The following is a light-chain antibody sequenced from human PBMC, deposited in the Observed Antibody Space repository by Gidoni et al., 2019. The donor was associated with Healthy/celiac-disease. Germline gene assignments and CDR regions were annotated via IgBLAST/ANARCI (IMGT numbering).Light chain of an antibody. CDR2: YKSDSDK. J-gene: IGLJ3*02. CDR3: MIWHSSAWV. Sequence: QAVLTQPSSPSASPGASPSLTCTLRSGINVGPYRIYWYQQKPGSPPQYLLRYKSDSDKPQGPGVPSRFSGSKEASANAVILLISGLQSEDEAYYYCMIWHSSAWVFGGGTKLTVL. V-gene: IGLV5-45*02. CDR1: SGINVGPYR.